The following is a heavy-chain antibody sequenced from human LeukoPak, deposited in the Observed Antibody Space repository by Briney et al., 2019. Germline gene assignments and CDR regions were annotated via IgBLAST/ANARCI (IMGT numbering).Heavy chain of an antibody. Sequence: GRSLRLSCAASGFTFSSYAMHWVRQAPGKGLEWVAVISYDGSNKYYADSVKGRFTISRDNSKNTLYLQMNSLRAEDTAVYYCARGYDSSGYFDYWGQGTLVTVSS. CDR1: GFTFSSYA. CDR2: ISYDGSNK. V-gene: IGHV3-30*04. CDR3: ARGYDSSGYFDY. J-gene: IGHJ4*02. D-gene: IGHD3-22*01.